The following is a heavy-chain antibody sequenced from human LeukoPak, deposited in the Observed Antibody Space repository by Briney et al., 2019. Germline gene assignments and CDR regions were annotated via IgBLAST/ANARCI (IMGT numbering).Heavy chain of an antibody. V-gene: IGHV1-2*02. J-gene: IGHJ6*03. D-gene: IGHD3-10*01. CDR3: ARRCMVRGASNVYYYMDV. CDR1: GYTFTGNY. CDR2: VNPKSGST. Sequence: ASVKVSCKASGYTFTGNYMHWVRQAPGQGLEWMGWVNPKSGSTNYAQKFQGRVTMTRDTSISTAYMELSRLRSDDTAVYYCARRCMVRGASNVYYYMDVWGKGTTVTVSS.